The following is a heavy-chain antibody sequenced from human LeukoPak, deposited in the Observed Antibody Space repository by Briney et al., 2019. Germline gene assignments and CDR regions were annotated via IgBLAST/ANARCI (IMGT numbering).Heavy chain of an antibody. CDR2: IYTSTST. J-gene: IGHJ3*02. D-gene: IGHD1-14*01. CDR1: GGSISSGSYY. V-gene: IGHV4-61*02. Sequence: PSQTLSLTCTVSGGSISSGSYYWSWIRQPAGKGLEWIGRIYTSTSTNYNPSLKSRVTISVDTSKNQFSLKLSSVTAADTAVYYCARDRTGIWGQGTMVTVSS. CDR3: ARDRTGI.